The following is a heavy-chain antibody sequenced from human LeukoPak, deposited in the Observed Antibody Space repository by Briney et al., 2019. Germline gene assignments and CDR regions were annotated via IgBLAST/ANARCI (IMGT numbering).Heavy chain of an antibody. CDR3: AKGYSISY. Sequence: SQTLSLTCAISGDTVSNNTTAWNWIRQSPSRGLGWLGRTYYRSKWYYEYAVSVRSRIIISPDTSKNQFSLQVNSVTPEDTAVYYCAKGYSISYWGQGTLVTVSS. CDR2: TYYRSKWYY. CDR1: GDTVSNNTTA. J-gene: IGHJ4*02. V-gene: IGHV6-1*01. D-gene: IGHD1-26*01.